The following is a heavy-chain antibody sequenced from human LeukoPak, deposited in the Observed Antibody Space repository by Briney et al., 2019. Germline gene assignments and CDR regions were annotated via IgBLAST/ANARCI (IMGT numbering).Heavy chain of an antibody. D-gene: IGHD4-17*01. CDR1: GGSISSYY. V-gene: IGHV4-59*08. Sequence: PSETLSLTCTVSGGSISSYYWSWIRQPPGKGLEWIGYIYYSGSTNYNPSLKSRVTTSVDTSKNQFSLKLSSVTAADTAVYYCARHAVDYGDRFDYWGQGTLVTVSS. J-gene: IGHJ4*02. CDR3: ARHAVDYGDRFDY. CDR2: IYYSGST.